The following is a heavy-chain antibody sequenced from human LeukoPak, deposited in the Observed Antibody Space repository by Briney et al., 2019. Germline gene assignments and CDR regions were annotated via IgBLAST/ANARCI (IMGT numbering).Heavy chain of an antibody. Sequence: SGGSLRLSCAASRFSFSNYWMHWVRQAPGKGLVWVSRVKSDGSNPSYADSVKGRFTISRDNSKNTLYLQMNSLRDEDTAVYYCAKAPLGYCSGGSCYYFDYWGQGTLVTVSS. J-gene: IGHJ4*02. CDR2: VKSDGSNP. CDR3: AKAPLGYCSGGSCYYFDY. CDR1: RFSFSNYW. V-gene: IGHV3-74*01. D-gene: IGHD2-15*01.